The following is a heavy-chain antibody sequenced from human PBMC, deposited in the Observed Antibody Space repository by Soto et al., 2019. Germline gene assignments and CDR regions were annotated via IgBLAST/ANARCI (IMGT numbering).Heavy chain of an antibody. CDR2: VYSSGRT. V-gene: IGHV4-31*03. J-gene: IGHJ3*02. Sequence: QLQLQESGPGLVRPSQTLSLTCSVSGGSITSGGYYWGWIRQLPGKGLEWVAYVYSSGRTYYHPSLESRLSISLDTSKNQFSLILRSVTVAATAIYYCARDHNGFNTAFDIWGQGAMVPVSS. D-gene: IGHD5-12*01. CDR3: ARDHNGFNTAFDI. CDR1: GGSITSGGYY.